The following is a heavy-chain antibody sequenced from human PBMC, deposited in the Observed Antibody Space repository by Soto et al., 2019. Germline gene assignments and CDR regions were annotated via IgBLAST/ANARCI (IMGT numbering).Heavy chain of an antibody. Sequence: QVQLVQSGAEMKKPGSSVKVSCQSSGGTFNTYAMNWVRQAPGQGPEWMGDISPMFGAANYAPKFQGRVTITADASTGTSDMQLRSLTSEDTALYCCAREVQVHTPAFVYWGQGTLVTVSS. CDR2: ISPMFGAA. CDR3: AREVQVHTPAFVY. D-gene: IGHD3-10*01. J-gene: IGHJ4*02. V-gene: IGHV1-69*19. CDR1: GGTFNTYA.